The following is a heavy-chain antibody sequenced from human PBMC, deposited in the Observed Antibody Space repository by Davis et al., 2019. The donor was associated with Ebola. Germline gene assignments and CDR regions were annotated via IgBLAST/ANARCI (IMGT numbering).Heavy chain of an antibody. V-gene: IGHV1-69*04. D-gene: IGHD6-19*01. Sequence: SVKVSCKASGGTFSSYAISWVRQAPGQGLEWMGRIIPILGIANYAQKFQGRVTITADKSTSTAYMELSSLRSEDTAVYYCARDSGSSGWMEPFDYWGQGTLVTVSS. J-gene: IGHJ4*02. CDR2: IIPILGIA. CDR3: ARDSGSSGWMEPFDY. CDR1: GGTFSSYA.